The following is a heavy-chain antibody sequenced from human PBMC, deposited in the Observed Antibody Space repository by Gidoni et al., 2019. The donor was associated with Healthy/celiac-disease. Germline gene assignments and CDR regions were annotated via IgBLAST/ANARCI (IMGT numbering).Heavy chain of an antibody. V-gene: IGHV4-39*01. D-gene: IGHD3-3*01. Sequence: QLQLQESGPGLVKPSETLSLTCTVSGGSISSSSYYWGWIRQPPGKGLEWIGSIYYSGSTHYNPSLKSRVTISVDTSKNQFSLKLSSVTAADTAVYYCARRPNDYDCWSGYLVGWFDPWGQGTLVTVSS. CDR1: GGSISSSSYY. CDR3: ARRPNDYDCWSGYLVGWFDP. CDR2: IYYSGST. J-gene: IGHJ5*02.